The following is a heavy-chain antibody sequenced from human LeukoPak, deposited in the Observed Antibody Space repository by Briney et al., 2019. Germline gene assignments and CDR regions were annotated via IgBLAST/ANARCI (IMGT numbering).Heavy chain of an antibody. V-gene: IGHV4-31*03. CDR3: ARGYHDYGGKYFDY. CDR1: GGSISSGSHH. CDR2: IYYSGST. J-gene: IGHJ4*02. Sequence: SETLSLTCTVSGGSISSGSHHWGWIRQHPGKGLEWIGYIYYSGSTYYNPSLKSRVTISVDTSKNQFSLKLSSVTAADTAVYYCARGYHDYGGKYFDYWGQGTLVTVSS. D-gene: IGHD4-23*01.